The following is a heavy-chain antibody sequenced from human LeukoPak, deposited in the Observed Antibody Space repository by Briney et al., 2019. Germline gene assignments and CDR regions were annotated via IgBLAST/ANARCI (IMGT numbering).Heavy chain of an antibody. CDR2: INTDGSST. Sequence: PGGSLRLSCAASGFTFSNYWMHWVRQTPGKGLVWVSRINTDGSSTSYVDSVKGRFTISRDNAKNTLYLQMNSLRAEDTAVYYCARDNFFKYCSGGSCYSDHYYGMDVWGQGTTVTVSS. D-gene: IGHD2-15*01. V-gene: IGHV3-74*01. CDR3: ARDNFFKYCSGGSCYSDHYYGMDV. J-gene: IGHJ6*02. CDR1: GFTFSNYW.